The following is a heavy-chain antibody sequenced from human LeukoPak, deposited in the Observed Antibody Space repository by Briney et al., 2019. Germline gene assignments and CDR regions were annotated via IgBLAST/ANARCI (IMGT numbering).Heavy chain of an antibody. D-gene: IGHD4-17*01. J-gene: IGHJ4*02. CDR1: GFTFTIYA. CDR2: ISYDGSDK. CDR3: ARDWIDYGDYRLRGGFDY. V-gene: IGHV3-30*04. Sequence: PGRSLRLSCAASGFTFTIYAMHWVRQAPGKGLEWVAVISYDGSDKYYADSVKGRFTISRDNSKNTLYLQMNSLRPEDTAVYYCARDWIDYGDYRLRGGFDYWGQGTLVTVSS.